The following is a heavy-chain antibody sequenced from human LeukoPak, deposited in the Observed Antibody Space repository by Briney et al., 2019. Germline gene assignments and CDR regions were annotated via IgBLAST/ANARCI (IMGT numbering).Heavy chain of an antibody. CDR1: GGSISSYY. V-gene: IGHV4-59*01. CDR2: IYYSGST. Sequence: SETLSLTCTVSGGSISSYYWSWIRQPPGKGLEGIGYIYYSGSTNYTPSLKSRVTISVDTSKNQFSLKLSSVTAADTAVYYCARDGGYSSSWFPFDYWGQGTLVTVSS. D-gene: IGHD6-13*01. CDR3: ARDGGYSSSWFPFDY. J-gene: IGHJ4*02.